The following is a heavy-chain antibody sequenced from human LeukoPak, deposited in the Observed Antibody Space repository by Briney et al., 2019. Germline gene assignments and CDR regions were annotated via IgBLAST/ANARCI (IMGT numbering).Heavy chain of an antibody. Sequence: GGSLRLSCAASGFTVYNNYMTWVRQAPGKGLECASVIYSHGATYYAVSVKGRFTISRDKSKNTLYLQMNDLRPDDTAVYYCTRKTDSGGSGDYWGQGALVTVSS. V-gene: IGHV3-53*01. J-gene: IGHJ4*02. D-gene: IGHD3-22*01. CDR2: IYSHGAT. CDR3: TRKTDSGGSGDY. CDR1: GFTVYNNY.